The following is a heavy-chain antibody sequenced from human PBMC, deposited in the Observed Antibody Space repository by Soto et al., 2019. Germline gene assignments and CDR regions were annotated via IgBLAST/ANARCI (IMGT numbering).Heavy chain of an antibody. D-gene: IGHD3-16*02. J-gene: IGHJ2*01. Sequence: EVQLLESGGGLVQPEGSLRLSCAASGFTFSSYAMSWVRQAPGKGLEWVSAISGSGGSTYYADSVKGRFTISRDNSKNTLYLQMNSLRAEDTAVYYCAKGTKGPDRLHLGELSLYPDWYFDLWGRGTLVTVSS. CDR1: GFTFSSYA. CDR3: AKGTKGPDRLHLGELSLYPDWYFDL. V-gene: IGHV3-23*01. CDR2: ISGSGGST.